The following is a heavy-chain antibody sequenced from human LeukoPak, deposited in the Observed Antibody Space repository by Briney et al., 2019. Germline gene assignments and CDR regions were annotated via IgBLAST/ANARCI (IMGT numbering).Heavy chain of an antibody. CDR1: GFIFSNYA. V-gene: IGHV3-23*01. CDR3: AKDGESGIDY. D-gene: IGHD3-10*01. Sequence: GGSLRLSCAASGFIFSNYAMSWVRQAPGKGLEWVSAMSGSGITTYYADSVKGRFTISRDNSKNTLYLQMNSLRAEDTAVYYCAKDGESGIDYWGQGTLVTVSS. J-gene: IGHJ4*02. CDR2: MSGSGITT.